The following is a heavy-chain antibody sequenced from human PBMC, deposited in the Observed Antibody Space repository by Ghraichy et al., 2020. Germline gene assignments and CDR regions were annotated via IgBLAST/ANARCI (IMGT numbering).Heavy chain of an antibody. J-gene: IGHJ1*01. CDR1: GGSISSYY. V-gene: IGHV4-59*01. D-gene: IGHD3-22*01. Sequence: SETLSLTCTVSGGSISSYYWSWIRQPPGKGLEWIGYIYYSGSTNYNPSLKSRVTISVDTSKNQFSLKLSSVTAADTAVYYCANFGGPDYYDSSGYYWGYFQHWGQGTLVTVSS. CDR3: ANFGGPDYYDSSGYYWGYFQH. CDR2: IYYSGST.